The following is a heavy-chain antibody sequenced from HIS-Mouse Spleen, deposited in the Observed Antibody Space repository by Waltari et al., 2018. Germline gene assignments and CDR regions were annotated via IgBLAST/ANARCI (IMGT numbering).Heavy chain of an antibody. CDR2: VHAYKGKT. CDR1: GYTFTSYG. Sequence: QVQLVQSGAEVKKPGASVKVSCKAAGYTFTSYGISWVRQAPGQGLEWVGGVHAYKGKTQDAQKVQGRVTMTTDPSTSTAYMEVRGLRSDATSVYYCARVYDFWCGSNAFNIWGQGTMVTVSS. CDR3: ARVYDFWCGSNAFNI. J-gene: IGHJ3*02. D-gene: IGHD3-3*01. V-gene: IGHV1-18*01.